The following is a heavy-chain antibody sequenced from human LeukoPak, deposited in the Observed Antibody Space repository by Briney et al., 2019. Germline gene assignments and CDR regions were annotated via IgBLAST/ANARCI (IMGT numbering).Heavy chain of an antibody. CDR1: GGSISRGGYY. D-gene: IGHD2-21*02. CDR2: IYYSGST. Sequence: PSETLSLTCTVSGGSISRGGYYWSWIRQHPGKGLEWIGYIYYSGSTYYNPSLKSRVTISVDTSKNQFSLKLSSVTAADTAVYYCARGLLFSWFDPWGQGTLVTVSS. CDR3: ARGLLFSWFDP. J-gene: IGHJ5*02. V-gene: IGHV4-31*03.